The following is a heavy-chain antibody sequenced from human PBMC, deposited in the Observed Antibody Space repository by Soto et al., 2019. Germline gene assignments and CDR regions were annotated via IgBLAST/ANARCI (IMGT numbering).Heavy chain of an antibody. J-gene: IGHJ4*02. CDR3: ARGRSGYDSKGLFFDY. Sequence: SETLSLTCTVSGGSITDYSWVWIRQPAGKGLEWIGRIFSSGSTNYNPSLKSRVTISVDTSKNQFSLKLSSVTAADTAVYYCARGRSGYDSKGLFFDYWGQGTLVTVSS. CDR1: GGSITDYS. CDR2: IFSSGST. V-gene: IGHV4-4*07. D-gene: IGHD5-12*01.